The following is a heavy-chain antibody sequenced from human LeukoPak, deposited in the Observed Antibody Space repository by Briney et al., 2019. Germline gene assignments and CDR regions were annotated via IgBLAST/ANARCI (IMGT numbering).Heavy chain of an antibody. CDR1: GGTFSSYA. V-gene: IGHV1-69*06. CDR3: ATGYSFGYGDYYYYMDV. CDR2: IIPIFGTA. D-gene: IGHD5-18*01. J-gene: IGHJ6*03. Sequence: SVKVSCKASGGTFSSYAISWVRQAPGQGLEWMGGIIPIFGTANYAQNFQGRVTVIADKSTSTAYMEVSSLRSEDTAVYFCATGYSFGYGDYYYYMDVWGKGTTVTVSS.